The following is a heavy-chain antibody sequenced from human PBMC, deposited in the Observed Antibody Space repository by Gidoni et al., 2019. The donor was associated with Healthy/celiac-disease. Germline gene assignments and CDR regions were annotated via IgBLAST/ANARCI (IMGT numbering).Heavy chain of an antibody. J-gene: IGHJ6*02. Sequence: GKGLEWVSSISSSSSYIYYADSVKGRFTISRDNAKNSLYLQMNSLRAEDTAVYYCARALGYCSGGSCYSKGHYYHYGMDVWGQGTTVTVSS. D-gene: IGHD2-15*01. CDR3: ARALGYCSGGSCYSKGHYYHYGMDV. CDR2: ISSSSSYI. V-gene: IGHV3-21*01.